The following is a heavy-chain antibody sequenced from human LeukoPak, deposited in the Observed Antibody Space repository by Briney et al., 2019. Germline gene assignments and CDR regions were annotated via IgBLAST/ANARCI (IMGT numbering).Heavy chain of an antibody. V-gene: IGHV3-7*05. J-gene: IGHJ4*02. CDR3: AYRNNFEY. Sequence: GGSLRLSCAASGFSFSGHWMNWVRQPPGKGLEWVANIKADGSEKYYVDSVKGRFTISRDDAKRTVDLQMDNLRAEDTAIYYCAYRNNFEYWGQGAMVTVSS. CDR2: IKADGSEK. CDR1: GFSFSGHW. D-gene: IGHD1-26*01.